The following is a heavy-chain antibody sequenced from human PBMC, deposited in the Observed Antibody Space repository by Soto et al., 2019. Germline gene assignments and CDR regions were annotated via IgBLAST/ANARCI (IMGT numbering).Heavy chain of an antibody. D-gene: IGHD3-10*01. Sequence: ASVKVSCKSSGYTFTSYGISCVRQAPGQGLEWMGWISAYNGNTNYAQKLQGRVTMTTDTSTSTAYMELRSLRSDDTAVYYCARGAVRFGLYYFDYWGQGTLVTVSS. J-gene: IGHJ4*02. CDR3: ARGAVRFGLYYFDY. CDR1: GYTFTSYG. V-gene: IGHV1-18*01. CDR2: ISAYNGNT.